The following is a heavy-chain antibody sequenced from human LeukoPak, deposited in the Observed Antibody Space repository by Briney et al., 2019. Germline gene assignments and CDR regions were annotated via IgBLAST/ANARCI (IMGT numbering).Heavy chain of an antibody. V-gene: IGHV3-74*03. J-gene: IGHJ4*02. Sequence: PGGSLRLSCAASGFTFSTYWMHWVRQAPGKGLAWVSRINTDGSATTYADSVKGRFTISRDNAKDTLYLEMNSLRAEDTAVYYCARGYGGNFPLDYWGQGTLVTVSS. CDR2: INTDGSAT. CDR1: GFTFSTYW. CDR3: ARGYGGNFPLDY. D-gene: IGHD4-23*01.